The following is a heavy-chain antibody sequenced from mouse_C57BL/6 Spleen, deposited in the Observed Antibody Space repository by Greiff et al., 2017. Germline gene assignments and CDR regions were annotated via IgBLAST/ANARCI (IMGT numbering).Heavy chain of an antibody. CDR2: IYPGDGDT. V-gene: IGHV1-82*01. J-gene: IGHJ2*01. CDR3: ARDWDGRAEGGDY. Sequence: QVQLQQSGPELVKPGASVKISCKASGYAFSSSWMNWVKQRPGKGLEWIGRIYPGDGDTNYNGKFKGKATLTADKSSSTAYMQLSSLTSEDSAVYFCARDWDGRAEGGDYWGQGTTLTVSS. CDR1: GYAFSSSW. D-gene: IGHD4-1*01.